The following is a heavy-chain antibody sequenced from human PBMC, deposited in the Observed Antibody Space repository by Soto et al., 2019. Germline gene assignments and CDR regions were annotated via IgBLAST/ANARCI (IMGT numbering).Heavy chain of an antibody. Sequence: EVQLLESGGGLVQPGGSLRLSCAASGFSFASYAMNWVRQAPGKGLEWVSGIRGSGGSTYYADSVKSRFTISRDNSKNTLYLQLSSLRVEDTAVYYCAKGFGISWQYYLDYWGQGTLVTVSS. V-gene: IGHV3-23*01. J-gene: IGHJ4*02. CDR2: IRGSGGST. D-gene: IGHD6-13*01. CDR3: AKGFGISWQYYLDY. CDR1: GFSFASYA.